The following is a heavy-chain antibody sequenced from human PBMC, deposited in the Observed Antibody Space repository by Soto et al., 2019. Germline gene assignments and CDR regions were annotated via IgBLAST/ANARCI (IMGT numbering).Heavy chain of an antibody. J-gene: IGHJ4*02. CDR3: ARQSTDDTNGYYCQFDY. CDR2: MNPNSGNT. D-gene: IGHD3-22*01. V-gene: IGHV1-8*01. Sequence: ASVKVSCKASGYTFTSYDINWVRQATGQGLEWVGWMNPNSGNTGYAQKFQGRVTMTRNTSISTAYMELSSLRSEDTAVYYCARQSTDDTNGYYCQFDYWGQGILVTVSS. CDR1: GYTFTSYD.